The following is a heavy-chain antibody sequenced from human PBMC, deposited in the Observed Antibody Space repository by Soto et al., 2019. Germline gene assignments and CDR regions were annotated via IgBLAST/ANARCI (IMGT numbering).Heavy chain of an antibody. CDR2: IDTDGSST. J-gene: IGHJ5*02. V-gene: IGHV3-74*01. D-gene: IGHD2-2*01. Sequence: SLRLSCAASGFTFSSYWMHWVRQAPGKGLVWVTRIDTDGSSTTYADSAKGRFTISRDNAKNTLYLQMNSLRAEDTAVYYCARVACSSTSCTQGFDPWGQGTLVTVSS. CDR1: GFTFSSYW. CDR3: ARVACSSTSCTQGFDP.